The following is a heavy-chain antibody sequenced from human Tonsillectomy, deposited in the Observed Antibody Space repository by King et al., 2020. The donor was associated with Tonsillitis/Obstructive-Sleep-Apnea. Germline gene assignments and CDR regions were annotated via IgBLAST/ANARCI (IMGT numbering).Heavy chain of an antibody. D-gene: IGHD2-15*01. Sequence: VQLVESGGALVQPGGSLRLSCAASGFTFSTYSMSWVRQAPGKGLEWVANIRQRGSERYYVDSVKGRFTISRDDATNSLSLQMNSLRAEDTAVYFCAGEYCSGGSCYRIFDCWGQGILVTVAS. CDR1: GFTFSTYS. J-gene: IGHJ4*02. CDR3: AGEYCSGGSCYRIFDC. V-gene: IGHV3-7*04. CDR2: IRQRGSER.